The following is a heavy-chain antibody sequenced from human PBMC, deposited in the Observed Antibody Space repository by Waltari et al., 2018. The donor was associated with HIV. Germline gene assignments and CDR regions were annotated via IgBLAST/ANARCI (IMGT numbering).Heavy chain of an antibody. V-gene: IGHV4-31*03. Sequence: QVHLQESGPGLVKPLQTLSLTCIVAGGSVSSGDYYWSWIRQHPEKGLEWIGYINYTGSTSCNPPLKSRVTISLETSKNQISRKLRSVTAADTAVYYCARDGDFWGLAPFYWGQGILVTVSS. J-gene: IGHJ4*02. CDR3: ARDGDFWGLAPFY. CDR2: INYTGST. CDR1: GGSVSSGDYY. D-gene: IGHD7-27*01.